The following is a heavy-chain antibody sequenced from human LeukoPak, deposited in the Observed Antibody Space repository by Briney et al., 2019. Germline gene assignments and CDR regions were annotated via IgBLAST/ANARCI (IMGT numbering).Heavy chain of an antibody. D-gene: IGHD5-18*01. CDR2: VSGSDDST. Sequence: GGSLRLSCAASGFTLSSYAMTWVRQAPGKGLEWVSAVSGSDDSTYYADSVKGRFSISRDNSKNTLYLQMNSLRADDTAVYYCAKSLRAYSYGYFDYWGQGTLLTVSS. J-gene: IGHJ4*02. CDR1: GFTLSSYA. V-gene: IGHV3-23*01. CDR3: AKSLRAYSYGYFDY.